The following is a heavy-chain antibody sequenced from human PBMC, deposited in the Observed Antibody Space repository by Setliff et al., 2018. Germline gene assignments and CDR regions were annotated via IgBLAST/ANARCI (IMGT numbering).Heavy chain of an antibody. CDR1: VGSVSSSSYY. D-gene: IGHD1-26*01. J-gene: IGHJ5*01. CDR2: IYYSGTT. V-gene: IGHV4-39*01. CDR3: ASRRTGPGGWFDY. Sequence: SETLSLTCTVSVGSVSSSSYYWGWIRQPPGRGLEWIGTIYYSGTTYYSPSLKSRVTISVDTSKNQFSLKLTSVTAADTAIYYCASRRTGPGGWFDYWGQGTLVTVSS.